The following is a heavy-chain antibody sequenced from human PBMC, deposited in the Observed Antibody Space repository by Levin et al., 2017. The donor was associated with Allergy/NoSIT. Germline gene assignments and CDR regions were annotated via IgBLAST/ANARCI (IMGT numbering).Heavy chain of an antibody. CDR1: GFTFSSYA. Sequence: GESLKISCAASGFTFSSYAMTWVRQAPGKGLEWVSTLSGSGGSTYYADSVRGRFTISRDNSKNTLYLQMNSLRAEDTAVYYCAKVATVTTSWYFDLWGRGTLVTVSS. D-gene: IGHD4-17*01. CDR2: LSGSGGST. J-gene: IGHJ2*01. CDR3: AKVATVTTSWYFDL. V-gene: IGHV3-23*01.